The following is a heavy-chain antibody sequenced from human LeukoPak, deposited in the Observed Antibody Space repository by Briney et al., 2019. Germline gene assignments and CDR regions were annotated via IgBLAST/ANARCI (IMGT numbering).Heavy chain of an antibody. Sequence: GGSLRLSCAASGFTVSSNYMGWVRQAPGKGLEWVSVIYSGGSTYYADSVKGRFTISRHNSKNTLYLQMNSLRAEDTAVYYCARAEYHYYYGMDVWGQGTTVTVSS. CDR2: IYSGGST. J-gene: IGHJ6*02. V-gene: IGHV3-53*04. CDR3: ARAEYHYYYGMDV. CDR1: GFTVSSNY.